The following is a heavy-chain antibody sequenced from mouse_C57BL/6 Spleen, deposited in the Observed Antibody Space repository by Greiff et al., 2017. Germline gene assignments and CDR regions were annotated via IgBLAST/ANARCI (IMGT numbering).Heavy chain of an antibody. D-gene: IGHD4-1*01. CDR2: IDPSDSYT. V-gene: IGHV1-50*01. CDR3: ARRNWDPFAY. J-gene: IGHJ3*01. CDR1: GYTFTSYW. Sequence: VQLQQSGAELVKPGASVKLSCKASGYTFTSYWMQWVKQRPGQGLEWIGEIDPSDSYTNYNQKFKGKATLTVDTSSSTAYMQLSSLTSEDSAVYYCARRNWDPFAYWGQGTLVTVSA.